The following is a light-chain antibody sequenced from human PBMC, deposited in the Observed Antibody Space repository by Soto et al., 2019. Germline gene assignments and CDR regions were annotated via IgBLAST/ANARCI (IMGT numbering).Light chain of an antibody. CDR2: DVS. J-gene: IGLJ1*01. V-gene: IGLV2-14*01. CDR1: SSDVGGYNY. CDR3: SSYTSSSTLYV. Sequence: QSVLTQPASVSGSPGQSITISCTGTSSDVGGYNYVSWYQQHPGKAPELMIYDVSNRPSGVSNRFSGSKSGNTASLTISGLQAEDEAAYYCSSYTSSSTLYVFGTGTKVTVL.